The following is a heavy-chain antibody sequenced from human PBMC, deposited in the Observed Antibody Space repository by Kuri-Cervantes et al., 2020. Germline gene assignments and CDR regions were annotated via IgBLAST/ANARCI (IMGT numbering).Heavy chain of an antibody. CDR3: ARDAKYYHDSSGYY. CDR2: ISSSSSTI. Sequence: GGSLRLSCAASGFTFSSYSMNGVRQAPGKGLEWVSYISSSSSTIYYADSVKGRFTISRDNAKNSLYLQMNSLRAEDTAVYYCARDAKYYHDSSGYYWGQGTLVTVSS. J-gene: IGHJ4*02. D-gene: IGHD3-22*01. V-gene: IGHV3-48*01. CDR1: GFTFSSYS.